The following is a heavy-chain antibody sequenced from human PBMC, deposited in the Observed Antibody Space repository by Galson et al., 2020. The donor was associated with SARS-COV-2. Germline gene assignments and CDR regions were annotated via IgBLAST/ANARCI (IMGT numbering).Heavy chain of an antibody. Sequence: ASETLSLTCTVSDDSIRSGGYSWSWILQHPGKGLEWIGHISSSGTTNYNPSLKSRLTISVKPSKNQFSLNLSSVTAADTAVYYCARGAGPVTLVRGFIIAFDSWGQGAMVTVSS. D-gene: IGHD3-10*01. CDR2: ISSSGTT. CDR1: DDSIRSGGYS. J-gene: IGHJ4*02. CDR3: ARGAGPVTLVRGFIIAFDS. V-gene: IGHV4-31*03.